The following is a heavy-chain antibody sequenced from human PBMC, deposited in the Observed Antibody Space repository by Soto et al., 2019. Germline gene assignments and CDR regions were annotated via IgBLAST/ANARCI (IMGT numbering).Heavy chain of an antibody. CDR2: IHMPHAVI. D-gene: IGHD4-17*01. CDR3: VSDRDGDLDFDY. V-gene: IGHV3-48*01. J-gene: IGHJ4*02. Sequence: VQLVESGGEVVQPGGSLRLSCAASGFTFATDAMNWVRQAPGKGLEWLSFIHMPHAVIFYADSVRGRFTISRDNAKDSLYLQMNSLRVQDTAVYYCVSDRDGDLDFDYWGQGTLVTVSS. CDR1: GFTFATDA.